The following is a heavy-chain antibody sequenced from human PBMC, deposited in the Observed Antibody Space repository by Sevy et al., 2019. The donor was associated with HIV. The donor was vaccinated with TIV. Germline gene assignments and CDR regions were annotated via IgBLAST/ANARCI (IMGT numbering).Heavy chain of an antibody. D-gene: IGHD2-15*01. Sequence: ASVKVSCKASGYTFTGYYMHWVRQAPGQGLEWMGWINPNSGGTNYAQKFQGRVTMTRDTSISTAYMELRRLRSDDTAVYYCARGRYCSGGSCRYYYYGMDVWGQGTTVTVSS. V-gene: IGHV1-2*02. CDR1: GYTFTGYY. CDR3: ARGRYCSGGSCRYYYYGMDV. CDR2: INPNSGGT. J-gene: IGHJ6*02.